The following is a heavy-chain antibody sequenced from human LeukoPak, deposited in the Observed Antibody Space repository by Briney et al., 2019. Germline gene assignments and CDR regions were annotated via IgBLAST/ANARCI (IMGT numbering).Heavy chain of an antibody. CDR1: GGSISSYY. J-gene: IGHJ4*02. CDR3: VRQYCGSTGCYPYFDY. D-gene: IGHD2-2*01. CDR2: IYYSGST. Sequence: SETLALTCTVSGGSISSYYWSWIRQPPGKGLEGIGYIYYSGSTNYNPSLKSRVTISVDTSKNQFSLKLSSVTAADTAIYYCVRQYCGSTGCYPYFDYWGQGILVTVSS. V-gene: IGHV4-59*01.